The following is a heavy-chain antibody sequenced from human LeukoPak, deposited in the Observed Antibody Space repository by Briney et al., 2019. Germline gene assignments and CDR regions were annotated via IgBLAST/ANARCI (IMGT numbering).Heavy chain of an antibody. CDR1: GYTFTDFY. J-gene: IGHJ3*02. CDR3: ARGSPLESLHI. V-gene: IGHV1-2*02. Sequence: ASVKVSCKASGYTFTDFYIHWVRQAPGQGLEWMGWINPGSGGPHFAQKFQDRVTMTRDTSISTAYMELSSLTSDDTAVYCCARGSPLESLHIWGQGTMVTVSS. CDR2: INPGSGGP.